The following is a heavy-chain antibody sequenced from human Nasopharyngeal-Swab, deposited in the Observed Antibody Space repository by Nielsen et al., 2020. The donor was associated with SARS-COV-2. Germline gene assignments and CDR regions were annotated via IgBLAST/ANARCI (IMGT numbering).Heavy chain of an antibody. V-gene: IGHV4-31*02. D-gene: IGHD3-22*01. CDR3: ARGFVGAYYDSNLDV. J-gene: IGHJ6*04. Sequence: WIRQPPGKGLEWIGYIYYSGSTYYNPSLKSRVTISVDTSKNQFSLKLSSVTAADTAVYYSARGFVGAYYDSNLDVWGKGTTVTVSS. CDR2: IYYSGST.